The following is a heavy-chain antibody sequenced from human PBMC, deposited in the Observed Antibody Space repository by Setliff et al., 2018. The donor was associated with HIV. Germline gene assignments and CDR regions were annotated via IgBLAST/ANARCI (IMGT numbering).Heavy chain of an antibody. V-gene: IGHV4-61*09. CDR2: IYTSGST. Sequence: SETLSLTCSVPGGSIISGSYYWSWIRQPAGKGLEWIGHIYTSGSTNYNPSLKSRVTISVDTSKNQFSLKLSSVTAADTAVYYCARTSEYDFGLTKYLDYWGQGTLVTVSS. J-gene: IGHJ4*02. CDR3: ARTSEYDFGLTKYLDY. CDR1: GGSIISGSYY. D-gene: IGHD3-3*01.